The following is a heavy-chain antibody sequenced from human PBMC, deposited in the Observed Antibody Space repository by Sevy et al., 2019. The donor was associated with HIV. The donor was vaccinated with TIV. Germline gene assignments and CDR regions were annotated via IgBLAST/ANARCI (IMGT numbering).Heavy chain of an antibody. V-gene: IGHV3-23*01. D-gene: IGHD2-2*01. CDR2: ISRSGGSI. CDR3: AKVDVVVPVADYGLDV. CDR1: GFTFSNYA. J-gene: IGHJ6*02. Sequence: GESLRLSCAASGFTFSNYAMSWVRQAPGKGLEWVSSISRSGGSIHYADSVKGRFTISRDNSKNTLYLQMNSLRAEETAVYYCAKVDVVVPVADYGLDVWGQGTTVTVSS.